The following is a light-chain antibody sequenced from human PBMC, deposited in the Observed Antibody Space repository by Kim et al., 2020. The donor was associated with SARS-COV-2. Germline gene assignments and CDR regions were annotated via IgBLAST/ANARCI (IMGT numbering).Light chain of an antibody. CDR2: GAS. CDR3: QQYGSSHRT. CDR1: QSVSSSY. Sequence: EIVLTQSPGTLSLSPGEIATLSCRASQSVSSSYLAWYQQKPGQAPRLLIYGASSRATGIPDRFSGSGSGTDFTLTISRLEPEDFAVYYCQQYGSSHRTFGQGTKVDIK. J-gene: IGKJ1*01. V-gene: IGKV3-20*01.